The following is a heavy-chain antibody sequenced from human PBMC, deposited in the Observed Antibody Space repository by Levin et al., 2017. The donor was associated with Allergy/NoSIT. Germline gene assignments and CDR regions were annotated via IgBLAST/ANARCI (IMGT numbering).Heavy chain of an antibody. Sequence: SCAASGFSFSSFGMHWVRQAPGKGLEWVAVISYDESDKFYADSVKGRFTISRDNTKNTLYLQMNSLRREDAAVYYCAKDVVFGTSSWSLDFWGQGTLVTVSS. V-gene: IGHV3-30*18. CDR2: ISYDESDK. J-gene: IGHJ4*02. CDR1: GFSFSSFG. D-gene: IGHD6-13*01. CDR3: AKDVVFGTSSWSLDF.